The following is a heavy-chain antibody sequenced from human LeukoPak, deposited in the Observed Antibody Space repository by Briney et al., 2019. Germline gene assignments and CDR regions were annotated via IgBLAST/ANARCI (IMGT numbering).Heavy chain of an antibody. CDR3: AGVAELEIDY. CDR2: VYYSRST. D-gene: IGHD1-1*01. V-gene: IGHV4-61*08. Sequence: KTSETLSLTCTVSGGSVSSGDYYWSWFRQPPGKGLEWIGFVYYSRSTNSNPSLKSRVTISVDTSNNQFSLKLRSVTAADTAVYYCAGVAELEIDYWGQGTLVTVSS. J-gene: IGHJ4*02. CDR1: GGSVSSGDYY.